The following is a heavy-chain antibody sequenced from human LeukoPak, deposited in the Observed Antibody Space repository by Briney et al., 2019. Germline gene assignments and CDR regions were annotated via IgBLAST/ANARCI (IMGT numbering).Heavy chain of an antibody. CDR1: GFTFSSYA. CDR3: AKARYYYGSGDVFDY. CDR2: ISGSGGST. V-gene: IGHV3-23*01. J-gene: IGHJ4*02. Sequence: PGGSLRLSCAASGFTFSSYAMSWVRQAPGKGLEWVPAISGSGGSTYYADSVKGRFTISRDNSKNTLYLQMNSLRAEDTAVYYCAKARYYYGSGDVFDYWGQGTLVTVSS. D-gene: IGHD3-10*01.